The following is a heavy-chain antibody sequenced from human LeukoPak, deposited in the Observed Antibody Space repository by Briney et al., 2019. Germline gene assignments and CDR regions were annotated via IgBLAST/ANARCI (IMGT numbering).Heavy chain of an antibody. D-gene: IGHD3-10*01. CDR1: GFTFSSSA. CDR3: AKDGSGDYRYFYYYMDV. V-gene: IGHV3-23*01. CDR2: ISGSDQST. J-gene: IGHJ6*03. Sequence: GGSLRLSCAASGFTFSSSAMSWVRQAPGKGLEWVSVISGSDQSTYYAGSVKGRFTISRDNSKNTLYLQMNSLRAEDTAVYYCAKDGSGDYRYFYYYMDVWGKGTTVTVSS.